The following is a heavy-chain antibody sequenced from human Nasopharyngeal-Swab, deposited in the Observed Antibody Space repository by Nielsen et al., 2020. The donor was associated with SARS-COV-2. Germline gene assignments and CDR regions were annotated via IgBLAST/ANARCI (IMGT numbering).Heavy chain of an antibody. Sequence: SLNISCVASGLTFSDYYMSWIRQAPGKGLEWVSYMSNSGSTIYYEDSVKGRFTISRDNSKNTLYLQMNSLRAEDTAVYYCASPPQGPTVWFDPWGQGTLVTVS. J-gene: IGHJ5*02. CDR1: GLTFSDYY. D-gene: IGHD1-26*01. CDR3: ASPPQGPTVWFDP. CDR2: MSNSGSTI. V-gene: IGHV3-11*01.